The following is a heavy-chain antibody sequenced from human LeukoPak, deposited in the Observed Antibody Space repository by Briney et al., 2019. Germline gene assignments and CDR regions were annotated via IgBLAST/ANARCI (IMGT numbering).Heavy chain of an antibody. J-gene: IGHJ3*02. Sequence: SVKLSCKASGGTFSSYAISWVRQAPGQGLEWMGGFIPIFGRANYAQKFQGRVTITADESTSTGYIELSSLRSEDTAVYYCARDSGSMATIFDAFDIWGQGTMVTVSS. CDR1: GGTFSSYA. V-gene: IGHV1-69*13. D-gene: IGHD5-24*01. CDR3: ARDSGSMATIFDAFDI. CDR2: FIPIFGRA.